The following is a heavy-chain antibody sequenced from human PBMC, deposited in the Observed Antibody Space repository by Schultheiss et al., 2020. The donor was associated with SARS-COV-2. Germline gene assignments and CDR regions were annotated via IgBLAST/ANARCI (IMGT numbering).Heavy chain of an antibody. D-gene: IGHD6-6*01. J-gene: IGHJ3*02. CDR1: GGSISSSSYY. CDR3: ARGLTIAARPNAFDI. CDR2: IYYSGST. V-gene: IGHV4-39*07. Sequence: SETLSLTCTVSGGSISSSSYYWGWIRQPPGKGLEWIGSIYYSGSTYYNPSLKSRVTISVDKSKNQFSLKLSSVTAADTAVYYCARGLTIAARPNAFDIWGQGTMVTVSS.